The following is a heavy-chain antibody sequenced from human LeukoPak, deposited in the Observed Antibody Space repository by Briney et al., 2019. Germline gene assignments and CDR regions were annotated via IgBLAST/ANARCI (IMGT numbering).Heavy chain of an antibody. CDR1: GFTFSSYA. Sequence: GGSLRRSCAASGFTFSSYAMSWVRQAPGKGWEGVSAIIGGGGSTYYADSVKVRFTISRDNSKNTLYLQMNSLRAEDTAVYYCAKVGSIIVVVTATTQYYFDYWGQGTLVTVSS. J-gene: IGHJ4*02. V-gene: IGHV3-23*01. D-gene: IGHD2-21*02. CDR3: AKVGSIIVVVTATTQYYFDY. CDR2: IIGGGGST.